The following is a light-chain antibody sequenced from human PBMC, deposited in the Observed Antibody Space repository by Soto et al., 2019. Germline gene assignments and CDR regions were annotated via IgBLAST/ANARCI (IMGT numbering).Light chain of an antibody. CDR2: AAS. CDR1: QSIRTW. V-gene: IGKV1-6*01. CDR3: LQDYNYPRT. J-gene: IGKJ1*01. Sequence: IQMTHSPSSLAASVWDGVTITRRASQSIRTWLAWYQQNPGKAPKLLIYAASTLQNGVPFRFSGSASGRDFNLTISSLQPEDFATYYCLQDYNYPRTFGQGTKVDIK.